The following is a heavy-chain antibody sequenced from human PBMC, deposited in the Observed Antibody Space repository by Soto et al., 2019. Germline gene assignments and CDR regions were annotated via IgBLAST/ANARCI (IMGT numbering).Heavy chain of an antibody. CDR3: AGDSPHDSTVAGVY. V-gene: IGHV3-74*01. Sequence: GGSLRLSCAASGFTFSTHWMHWVRQVPEKGLVWVSRINGGGSQTTYADSLRGRLTISRDNAKNTLYLQMNNLRVEDTAVYYCAGDSPHDSTVAGVYWGQGTLVTAAS. CDR2: INGGGSQT. CDR1: GFTFSTHW. J-gene: IGHJ4*02. D-gene: IGHD3-22*01.